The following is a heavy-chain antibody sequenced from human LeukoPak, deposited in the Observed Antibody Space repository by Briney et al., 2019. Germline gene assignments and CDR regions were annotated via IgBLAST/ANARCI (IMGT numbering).Heavy chain of an antibody. V-gene: IGHV4-59*01. CDR2: IHYSGST. CDR1: GVSISSYY. D-gene: IGHD3/OR15-3a*01. CDR3: ARGTHGDY. Sequence: SETLSLTCTVSGVSISSYYWSWIRQPPGKGLEWIGYIHYSGSTNYNPSLKSRVTISVDTSKNQFSLKLNSVIAADTAVYYCARGTHGDYWGQGTLVTVSS. J-gene: IGHJ4*02.